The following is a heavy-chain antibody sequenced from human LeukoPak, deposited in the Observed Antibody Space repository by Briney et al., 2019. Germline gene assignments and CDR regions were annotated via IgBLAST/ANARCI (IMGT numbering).Heavy chain of an antibody. V-gene: IGHV4-34*01. CDR1: GGSFSGYY. CDR2: INHSGST. Sequence: SETLSLTCAVYGGSFSGYYWSWIRQPPGKGLEWIGEINHSGSTNYNPSLKSRVTISVDTSKNQFSLKLSSVTAADTAVYYCARGRGYDYVWGSYRSRYFDYWAREPWSPSPQ. J-gene: IGHJ4*02. CDR3: ARGRGYDYVWGSYRSRYFDY. D-gene: IGHD3-16*02.